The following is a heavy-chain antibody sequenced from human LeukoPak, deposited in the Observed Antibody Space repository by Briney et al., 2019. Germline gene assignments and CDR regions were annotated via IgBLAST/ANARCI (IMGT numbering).Heavy chain of an antibody. J-gene: IGHJ4*02. D-gene: IGHD3-10*01. Sequence: GSLRLSCAASGFTFSSYWMSWVRQAPGKGLEWVANIKQDGSEKYYVDSVKGRFTISRDNAKNSLYLQMNSLRAEDTAVYYCARDSYGSGVQGDYWGQGTLVTVSS. CDR2: IKQDGSEK. V-gene: IGHV3-7*03. CDR3: ARDSYGSGVQGDY. CDR1: GFTFSSYW.